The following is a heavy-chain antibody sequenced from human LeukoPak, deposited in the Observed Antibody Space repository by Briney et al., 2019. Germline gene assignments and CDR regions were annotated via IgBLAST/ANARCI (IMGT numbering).Heavy chain of an antibody. CDR2: IQYDDSIE. J-gene: IGHJ4*01. CDR1: GFTFSTFG. CDR3: AKDQGVVGSYDL. D-gene: IGHD3-10*01. Sequence: PGGSLRLSCAASGFTFSTFGMNWVRQAPDKGLEWVAFIQYDDSIEYYADSVKGRFTISRDNSKNTLYLQMNSLRGEDRAVYYCAKDQGVVGSYDLWGRGTLVTVSS. V-gene: IGHV3-30*02.